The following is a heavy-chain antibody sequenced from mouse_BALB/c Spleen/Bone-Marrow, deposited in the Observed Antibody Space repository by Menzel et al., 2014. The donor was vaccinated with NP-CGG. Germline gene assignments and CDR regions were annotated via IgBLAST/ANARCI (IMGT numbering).Heavy chain of an antibody. D-gene: IGHD2-1*01. J-gene: IGHJ3*01. Sequence: QVQRQQSGPEPVRPGVSVKISCKGSGYTFTDYAMHWVKQSHAKSLEWIGVISTYSGNTNYNQKFKGKATMTVDKSSSTAYMELARLTSEDSATYYCACPIYYGNYEGFVYFGQGTLVTVSA. V-gene: IGHV1-67*01. CDR3: ACPIYYGNYEGFVY. CDR1: GYTFTDYA. CDR2: ISTYSGNT.